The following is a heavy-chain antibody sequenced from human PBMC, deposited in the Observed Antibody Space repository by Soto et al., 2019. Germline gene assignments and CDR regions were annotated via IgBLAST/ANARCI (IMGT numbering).Heavy chain of an antibody. J-gene: IGHJ4*02. CDR1: GLTFSSFG. Sequence: TGGSLRLSCAASGLTFSSFGMHWVRQAPGKGLEWVALISYDGGNKYYADSVKGRFTISRDNPKNTLYLQTNSLRADDTAVYFCAKNYYDRVGSYLVDHWGQGTLVTVSS. V-gene: IGHV3-30*18. D-gene: IGHD3-22*01. CDR3: AKNYYDRVGSYLVDH. CDR2: ISYDGGNK.